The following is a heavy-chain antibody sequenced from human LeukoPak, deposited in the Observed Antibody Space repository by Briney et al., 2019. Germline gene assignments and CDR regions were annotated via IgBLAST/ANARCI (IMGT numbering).Heavy chain of an antibody. Sequence: PGRSLRLSCAASGFTFSSYAMHWVRQAPGKGLEWVAVISHDGSNKYYADSVKGRFTISRDNSKNTLYLQMNSLRAEDTAVYYCARGYYYMDVWGKGTTVTVSS. CDR3: ARGYYYMDV. J-gene: IGHJ6*03. CDR2: ISHDGSNK. V-gene: IGHV3-30-3*01. CDR1: GFTFSSYA.